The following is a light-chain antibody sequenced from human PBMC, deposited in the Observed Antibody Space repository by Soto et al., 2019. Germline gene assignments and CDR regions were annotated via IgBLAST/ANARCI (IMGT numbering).Light chain of an antibody. V-gene: IGKV3-15*01. CDR1: QSVSTT. CDR2: GAS. J-gene: IGKJ1*01. CDR3: QQYKEWPPT. Sequence: RFRTQSPDTQNVSPGQRASLSCRASQSVSTTVAWYHQKPGQAPRLLVYGASTRATGIPARFSGSGAGTDFTLTITSLQSEDFGVYFCQQYKEWPPTFGHGPNVDIK.